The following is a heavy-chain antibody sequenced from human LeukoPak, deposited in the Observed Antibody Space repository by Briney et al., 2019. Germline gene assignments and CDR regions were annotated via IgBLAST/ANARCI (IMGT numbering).Heavy chain of an antibody. V-gene: IGHV3-11*01. CDR1: GFTFSDYY. J-gene: IGHJ3*01. CDR3: ARDRAEIPRGNAFDV. Sequence: GALRLSCAASGFTFSDYYMSWIRQAPGKGLEWVSYISSSGSTIYYADSVKGRFTISRDNAKNSLYLQMNSLRAEDTAVYYCARDRAEIPRGNAFDVWGHGTMVTVSS. CDR2: ISSSGSTI. D-gene: IGHD5-24*01.